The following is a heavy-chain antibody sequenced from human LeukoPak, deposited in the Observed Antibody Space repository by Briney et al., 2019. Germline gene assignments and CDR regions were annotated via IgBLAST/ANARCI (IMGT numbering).Heavy chain of an antibody. J-gene: IGHJ4*02. V-gene: IGHV4-39*07. CDR2: IYYSGST. D-gene: IGHD3-10*01. CDR3: ARDPTYYYGSGSYV. Sequence: PSETLSLTCTVSGGSISSSSYYWGWIRQPPGKGLEWIGSIYYSGSTYYNPSLKSRVTISVDTSKNQFSLKLSSVTAADTAVYYCARDPTYYYGSGSYVWGQGTLVTVSS. CDR1: GGSISSSSYY.